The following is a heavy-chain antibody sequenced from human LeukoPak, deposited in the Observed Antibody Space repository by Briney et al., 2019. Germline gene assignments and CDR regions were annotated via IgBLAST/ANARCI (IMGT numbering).Heavy chain of an antibody. V-gene: IGHV3-73*01. CDR1: GFTFSGSA. CDR3: TRHSGSTVRGVIITFGY. J-gene: IGHJ4*02. Sequence: PGGSLRLSCAASGFTFSGSAMHWVRQASGKGLEWVGRIRSKANSYATAYAASVKGRFTISRDYSKNTAYLQMNSLKTEDTAVYYCTRHSGSTVRGVIITFGYWGQGTLVTVSS. CDR2: IRSKANSYAT. D-gene: IGHD3-10*01.